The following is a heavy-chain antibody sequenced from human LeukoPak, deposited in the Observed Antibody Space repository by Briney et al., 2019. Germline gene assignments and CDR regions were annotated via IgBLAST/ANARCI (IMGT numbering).Heavy chain of an antibody. J-gene: IGHJ4*02. CDR3: ASRYNWNDGGAFDY. V-gene: IGHV4-30-4*08. CDR2: IYYSGST. D-gene: IGHD1-1*01. CDR1: GGSISSGSYY. Sequence: PSETLSLTCTVSGGSISSGSYYWSWIRQPPGKGLEWIGYIYYSGSTYYNPSLKSRVTISVDTSKNQFSLKLSSVTAADTAVYYCASRYNWNDGGAFDYWGQGTLVTVSS.